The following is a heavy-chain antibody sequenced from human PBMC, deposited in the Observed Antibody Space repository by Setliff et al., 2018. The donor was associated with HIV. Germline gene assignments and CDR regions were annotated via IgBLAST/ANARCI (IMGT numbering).Heavy chain of an antibody. CDR1: GYIFTSYG. Sequence: ASVKVSCKASGYIFTSYGISWVRQAPGQGLEWMGWISAYNGNTNYAQKFQGRVSMTIDTSTSTAYMGLRSLRPDDTAVYFCARDPSSGIYYDSSGQYFQNWARAPWSPSPQ. V-gene: IGHV1-18*01. CDR2: ISAYNGNT. J-gene: IGHJ1*01. CDR3: ARDPSSGIYYDSSGQYFQN. D-gene: IGHD3-22*01.